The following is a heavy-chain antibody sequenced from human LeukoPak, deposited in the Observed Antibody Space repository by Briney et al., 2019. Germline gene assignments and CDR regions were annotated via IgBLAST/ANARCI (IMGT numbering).Heavy chain of an antibody. D-gene: IGHD3-22*01. J-gene: IGHJ4*02. CDR1: GFTFSSYA. CDR3: ASSRYESSGYYDY. CDR2: ISYDGDNK. Sequence: GGSLRLSCAASGFTFSSYAMHWVRQAPGKGLEWVAVISYDGDNKYYADSVKGRFTISRDNSKNTLYLQMNSLRAEDTAVYYCASSRYESSGYYDYWGQGTLVTVSS. V-gene: IGHV3-30*04.